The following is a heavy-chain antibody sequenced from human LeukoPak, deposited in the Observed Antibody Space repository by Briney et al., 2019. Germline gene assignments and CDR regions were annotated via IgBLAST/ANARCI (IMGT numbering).Heavy chain of an antibody. J-gene: IGHJ4*02. CDR2: IIPIFGTA. CDR1: GGTFSSYA. V-gene: IGHV1-69*13. D-gene: IGHD5-12*01. Sequence: SVKVSCKASGGTFSSYAISWVRQAPGQGLEWMGGIIPIFGTANYAQKFQGRVTITADESTSTAYMELSSLRSEDTAVYYCARGGGGRYSGYDVYYFDYWGQGTLVTVSS. CDR3: ARGGGGRYSGYDVYYFDY.